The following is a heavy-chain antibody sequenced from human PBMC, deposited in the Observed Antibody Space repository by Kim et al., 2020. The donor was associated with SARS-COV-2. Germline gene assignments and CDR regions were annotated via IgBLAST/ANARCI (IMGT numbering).Heavy chain of an antibody. CDR2: IYAGGAYT. Sequence: GGSLRLSCAASGFAFSDYAMSWVRQAPGKGLEWVSLIYAGGAYTFYADSVRGRFTVSREDSKNTLYLQMNSLGADDTAVYFCAKDRSGREGIDYWGQGTL. CDR1: GFAFSDYA. V-gene: IGHV3-23*03. J-gene: IGHJ4*02. D-gene: IGHD3-10*01. CDR3: AKDRSGREGIDY.